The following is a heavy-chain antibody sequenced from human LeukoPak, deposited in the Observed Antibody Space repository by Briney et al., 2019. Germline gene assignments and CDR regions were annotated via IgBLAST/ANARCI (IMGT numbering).Heavy chain of an antibody. Sequence: PGGSLRLSCAASGFTVSSNYMSWVRQAPGKGLEWVSAISGSGGSTYYADSVKGRFTISRDNSKNTLYLQMNSLRAEDTAVYYCAKDLVAAAGTPSFDYWGQGTLVTVSS. J-gene: IGHJ4*02. D-gene: IGHD6-13*01. CDR1: GFTVSSNY. V-gene: IGHV3-23*01. CDR3: AKDLVAAAGTPSFDY. CDR2: ISGSGGST.